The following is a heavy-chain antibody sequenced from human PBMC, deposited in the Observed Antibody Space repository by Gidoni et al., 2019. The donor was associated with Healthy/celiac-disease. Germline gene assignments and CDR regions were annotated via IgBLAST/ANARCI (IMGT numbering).Heavy chain of an antibody. D-gene: IGHD3-10*01. J-gene: IGHJ4*02. CDR2: IYYSGST. Sequence: QLQLQESGPGLVKPSETLSLTCTVSGGSISSSSYYWGWIRQPPGKGLEWIGSIYYSGSTYYNPSLKSRVTISVDTSKNQFSLKLSSVTAADTAVYYCARLNMVRGVISFDYWGQGTLVTVSS. CDR3: ARLNMVRGVISFDY. CDR1: GGSISSSSYY. V-gene: IGHV4-39*01.